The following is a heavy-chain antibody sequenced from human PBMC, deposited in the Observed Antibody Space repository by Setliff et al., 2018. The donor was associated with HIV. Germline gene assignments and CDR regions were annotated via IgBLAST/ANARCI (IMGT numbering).Heavy chain of an antibody. D-gene: IGHD6-13*01. CDR1: GFTFISYG. CDR3: ASGGSNSWSPFDY. Sequence: GGSLRLSCAVSGFTFISYGMYWVRQAQGKGLEWVAFIRYDGSYRYYVDSVKGRFTISRDNSKNTMFLQMNSLRVEDTAVYYCASGGSNSWSPFDYWGQGQWSPSPQ. J-gene: IGHJ4*02. V-gene: IGHV3-30*02. CDR2: IRYDGSYR.